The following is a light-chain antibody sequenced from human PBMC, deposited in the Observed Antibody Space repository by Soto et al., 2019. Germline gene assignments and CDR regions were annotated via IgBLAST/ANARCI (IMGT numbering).Light chain of an antibody. V-gene: IGKV3-20*01. CDR3: QEYGNSPPFT. J-gene: IGKJ2*01. Sequence: EIVLTQSPGTLSLSPGERATLSCRASQSISSNYLGWYQQKPGQAPSLLIYDTSSRASGIPDRFSGSGSGTDSTLTISRLEPEDFAVYYCQEYGNSPPFTFGQGTKLEI. CDR2: DTS. CDR1: QSISSNY.